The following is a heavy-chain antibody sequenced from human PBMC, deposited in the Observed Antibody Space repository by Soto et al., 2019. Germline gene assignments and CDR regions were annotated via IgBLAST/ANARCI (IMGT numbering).Heavy chain of an antibody. Sequence: SVKGSCKASGFTFTSSAVQWVRQARGQRLEWIGWIVVGSGNTNYAQKFQERVTITRDMSTSTAYMELSSLRSEDTAVYYCAAFGPPYYDILPGLYGMDAWGQGTTVTVSS. CDR1: GFTFTSSA. CDR2: IVVGSGNT. J-gene: IGHJ6*02. CDR3: AAFGPPYYDILPGLYGMDA. D-gene: IGHD3-9*01. V-gene: IGHV1-58*01.